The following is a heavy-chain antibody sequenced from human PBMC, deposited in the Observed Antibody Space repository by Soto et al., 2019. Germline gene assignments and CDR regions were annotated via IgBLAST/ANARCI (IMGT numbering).Heavy chain of an antibody. D-gene: IGHD3-10*01. Sequence: HPGGSLRLSCAASGFTFSSYAMHWVRQAPGKGLEWVAVISYDGSNKYYADSVKGRFTISRDNSKNTLYLQMNSLRAEDTAVYYCPRGVLLWFGGGMDVWGQGTTVTVSS. CDR1: GFTFSSYA. J-gene: IGHJ6*02. V-gene: IGHV3-30-3*01. CDR2: ISYDGSNK. CDR3: PRGVLLWFGGGMDV.